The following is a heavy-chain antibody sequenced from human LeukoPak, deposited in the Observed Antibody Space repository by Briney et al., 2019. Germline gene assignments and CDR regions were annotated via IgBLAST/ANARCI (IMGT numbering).Heavy chain of an antibody. CDR1: GFTFSSYW. CDR3: ARVQSSPDATPDYFDY. V-gene: IGHV3-7*01. CDR2: IKQDGSEK. J-gene: IGHJ4*02. Sequence: PGGSLRLSCAASGFTFSSYWMSWVRQAPGKGLEWVANIKQDGSEKYYVDSVKSRFTISRDNAKSSLYLPMNSLRAEDTAVYYCARVQSSPDATPDYFDYWGQGTLVTVSS. D-gene: IGHD2-15*01.